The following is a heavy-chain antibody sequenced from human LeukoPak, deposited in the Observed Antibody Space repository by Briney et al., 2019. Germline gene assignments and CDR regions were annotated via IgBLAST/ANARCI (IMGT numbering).Heavy chain of an antibody. CDR3: ASRGYSLRSDY. J-gene: IGHJ4*02. CDR1: GGSFSGYY. CDR2: INHSGST. Sequence: SETLSLTCAVYGGSFSGYYWSWIRQPPGKGLEWIGEINHSGSTNYNPSLKSRVTISVDTSKNQFSLKLSSVTAADTAVYYCASRGYSLRSDYWGQGTLVTVSS. D-gene: IGHD3-22*01. V-gene: IGHV4-34*01.